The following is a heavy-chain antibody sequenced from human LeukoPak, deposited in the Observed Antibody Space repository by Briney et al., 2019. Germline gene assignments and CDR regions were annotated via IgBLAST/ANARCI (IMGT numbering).Heavy chain of an antibody. Sequence: ASVKVSGKASGYTFSRYAMHWVRQAPGQRLEWMGWINAGNGNTKYSEKFQGRVTITRDTSASTAYMELSSLRSEDTAVYYCARDVRLRGVVTAINWFDPWGQGTLVTVSS. V-gene: IGHV1-3*01. CDR2: INAGNGNT. CDR3: ARDVRLRGVVTAINWFDP. J-gene: IGHJ5*02. CDR1: GYTFSRYA. D-gene: IGHD2-21*02.